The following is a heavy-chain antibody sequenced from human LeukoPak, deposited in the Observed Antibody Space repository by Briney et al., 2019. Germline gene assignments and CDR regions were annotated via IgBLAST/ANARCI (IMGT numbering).Heavy chain of an antibody. V-gene: IGHV5-51*01. J-gene: IGHJ5*02. CDR2: IYPGDSGT. D-gene: IGHD3-3*01. CDR1: GYSFTSYW. CDR3: ARHRYYDFWSGYSWFDP. Sequence: GESLKISCKGSGYSFTSYWIGWVRQMPGKGLEWMGIIYPGDSGTRYSPSFQGQVTISADKPISTAYLQWSSLKASDTAMYYCARHRYYDFWSGYSWFDPWGQGTLVTVSS.